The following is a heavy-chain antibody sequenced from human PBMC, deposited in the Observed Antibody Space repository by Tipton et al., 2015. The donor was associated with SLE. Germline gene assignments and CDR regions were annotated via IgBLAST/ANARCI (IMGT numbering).Heavy chain of an antibody. D-gene: IGHD3/OR15-3a*01. CDR1: GGSFSGYY. CDR2: LTHSGRT. CDR3: ARLDDSIDDYWYFDL. V-gene: IGHV4-34*01. J-gene: IGHJ2*01. Sequence: TLSLTCAVYGGSFSGYYWSWVRQPPGEGLEWIGELTHSGRTNYNPALKSRVTISLDTTNNQFSLKMRSVSAADTAIYYCARLDDSIDDYWYFDLWGRGTLVTVSS.